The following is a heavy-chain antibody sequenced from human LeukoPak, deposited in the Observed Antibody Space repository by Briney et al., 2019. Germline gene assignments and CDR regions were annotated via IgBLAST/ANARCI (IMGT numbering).Heavy chain of an antibody. CDR2: ISSSGSTI. CDR1: GFTFSSYE. V-gene: IGHV3-48*03. D-gene: IGHD2-15*01. Sequence: GGSLRLSCAASGFTFSSYEMNWVRQAPGKGLEWVSYISSSGSTIYYADSVKGRFTISRDNAKNSLYLQMNSLRAEDTAVYYCARGPCSGGSCYFFRSHHTHAFDIWGQGTMVTVSS. CDR3: ARGPCSGGSCYFFRSHHTHAFDI. J-gene: IGHJ3*02.